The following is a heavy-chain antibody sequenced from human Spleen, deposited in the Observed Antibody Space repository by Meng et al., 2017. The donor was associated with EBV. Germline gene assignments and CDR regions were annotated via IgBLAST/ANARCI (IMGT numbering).Heavy chain of an antibody. CDR1: GDSITCGGYC. V-gene: IGHV4-30-2*01. CDR3: ARDQPGWFDS. J-gene: IGHJ5*01. CDR2: IYHSATT. D-gene: IGHD1-14*01. Sequence: LQLEECGAGLVRPSQILSLTCTVSGDSITCGGYCLTWIREQPGKGLEWIGNIYHSATTSYNPSLKSRVTLSEDTSANQFSLKLTSLAAADTAVYYCARDQPGWFDSWGQGTLVTVSS.